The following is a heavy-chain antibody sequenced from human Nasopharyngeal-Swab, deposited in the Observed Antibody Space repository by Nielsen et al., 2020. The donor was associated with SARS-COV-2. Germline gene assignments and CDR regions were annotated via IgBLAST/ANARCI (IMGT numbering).Heavy chain of an antibody. D-gene: IGHD1-26*01. Sequence: ASVKVSCKASGYTFTSYYMHWVRQAPGQGLEWMGIINPSGGSTSYAQKFQGRVTMTRDTPISTAYMELSRLRSDDTAVYYCARGGTYYFDYWGQGTLVTVSS. CDR1: GYTFTSYY. J-gene: IGHJ4*02. V-gene: IGHV1-46*01. CDR3: ARGGTYYFDY. CDR2: INPSGGST.